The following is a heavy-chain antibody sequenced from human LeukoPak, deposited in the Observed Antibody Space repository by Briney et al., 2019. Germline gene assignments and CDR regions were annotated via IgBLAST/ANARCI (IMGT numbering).Heavy chain of an antibody. D-gene: IGHD1-14*01. J-gene: IGHJ5*02. CDR3: ARSVSDGMSPNWFDP. V-gene: IGHV1-2*02. CDR2: INPNSGGT. Sequence: GASVKVSCKASGYTFTGYFMHWVRQAPGQGLEWMGWINPNSGGTNYAQKFQGRVTMTRDTSISTAYMELSRLRSDDTAVYYCARSVSDGMSPNWFDPWGQGTLVTVSS. CDR1: GYTFTGYF.